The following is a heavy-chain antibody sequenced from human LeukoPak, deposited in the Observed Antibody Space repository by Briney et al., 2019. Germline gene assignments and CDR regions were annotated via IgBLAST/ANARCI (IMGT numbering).Heavy chain of an antibody. CDR1: GFTFSSYA. Sequence: GGSLRLSCAASGFTFSSYAMSWVRQAPGKGLEWISTISGSGGSTYYADSVKGRFTISRDNSKNTLYLQMNSLRAEDTAVYYCAKDYNYGSAYYYYYYGMDVWGQGTTVTVSS. CDR2: ISGSGGST. CDR3: AKDYNYGSAYYYYYYGMDV. D-gene: IGHD3-10*01. J-gene: IGHJ6*02. V-gene: IGHV3-23*01.